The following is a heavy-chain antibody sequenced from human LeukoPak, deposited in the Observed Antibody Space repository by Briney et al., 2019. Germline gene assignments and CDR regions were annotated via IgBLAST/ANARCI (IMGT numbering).Heavy chain of an antibody. V-gene: IGHV3-21*01. Sequence: GGSLRLSCAASGLTFSSYSVNWVRQAPGKGLEWVSSISSSSSYIYYADSVKGRFTISRDNAKNSLYLQMNSLRAEDTAVYYCARDRDYYGSGSYYIPDPYFDYWGQGTLVTVSS. D-gene: IGHD3-10*01. CDR3: ARDRDYYGSGSYYIPDPYFDY. CDR2: ISSSSSYI. J-gene: IGHJ4*02. CDR1: GLTFSSYS.